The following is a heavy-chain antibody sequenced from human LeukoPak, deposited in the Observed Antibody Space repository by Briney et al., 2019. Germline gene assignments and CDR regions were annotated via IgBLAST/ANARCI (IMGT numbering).Heavy chain of an antibody. CDR2: IIDSGGST. D-gene: IGHD4/OR15-4a*01. CDR3: ARNRPAGYDYGFELQH. Sequence: GGSLRLSCAASGYTFSSYDYNGLLRPPGGGGPGCLAIIDSGGSTYYADSVKGRFTISRDNSGNTLFLEIDSLRADDTDVYYCARNRPAGYDYGFELQHWGQGTLVTVSS. CDR1: GYTFSSYD. V-gene: IGHV3-23*01. J-gene: IGHJ1*01.